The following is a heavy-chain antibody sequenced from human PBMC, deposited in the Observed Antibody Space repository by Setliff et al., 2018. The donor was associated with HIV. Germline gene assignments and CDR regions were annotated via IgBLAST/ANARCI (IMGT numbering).Heavy chain of an antibody. CDR3: ARGGANPSWFDS. D-gene: IGHD3-16*01. V-gene: IGHV3-74*03. CDR2: INTDGSSA. J-gene: IGHJ5*01. Sequence: LRLSCAASGFTFSNSWMHWVRQAPGKGLVWVSRINTDGSSATYADSVKGRFTNSRDNAKNTLYLQMDSLRAEDTAVYYCARGGANPSWFDSWGQGTLVTVTS. CDR1: GFTFSNSW.